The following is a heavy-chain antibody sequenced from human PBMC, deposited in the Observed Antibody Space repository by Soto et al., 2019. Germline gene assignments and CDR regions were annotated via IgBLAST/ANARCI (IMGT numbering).Heavy chain of an antibody. V-gene: IGHV1-69*01. D-gene: IGHD6-13*01. CDR1: GGTFSSYA. CDR3: ARVAAAQGFYYYYGMDV. CDR2: IIPIFGTA. Sequence: QVQLVQSGAEVKKPGSSVKVSCKASGGTFSSYAISWVRQAPGQGLEWMGGIIPIFGTANYAQKFQGRVTITADESTGTAYMELSSLRSEDTAVYYCARVAAAQGFYYYYGMDVWGQGTTVTVSS. J-gene: IGHJ6*02.